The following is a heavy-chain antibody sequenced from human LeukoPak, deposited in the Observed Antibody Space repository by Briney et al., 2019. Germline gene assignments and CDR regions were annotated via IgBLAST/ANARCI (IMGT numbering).Heavy chain of an antibody. CDR3: ARDLYAGREGYCGGDCVLDY. CDR1: GYTFTSYG. CDR2: ISAYNGNT. D-gene: IGHD2-21*02. J-gene: IGHJ4*02. V-gene: IGHV1-18*01. Sequence: ASVKVSCKASGYTFTSYGISWVRQAPGQGLEWMGWISAYNGNTNYAQKLQGRVTMTTDTSTSTAYMELRSLRSDDTAVYYCARDLYAGREGYCGGDCVLDYWGQGTLVTVSS.